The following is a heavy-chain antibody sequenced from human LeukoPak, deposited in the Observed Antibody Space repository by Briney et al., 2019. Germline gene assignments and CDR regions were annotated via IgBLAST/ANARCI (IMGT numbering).Heavy chain of an antibody. CDR2: IYYSGST. V-gene: IGHV4-39*01. Sequence: SETLSLTCTVSGGSFSSSTYYWGWIRQPLGKGLEWIGTIYYSGSTYYSPALKSRVTISVDTSKNQFSLKLSSVTAADTAVYYCARHRGPSYSSGWPYFGYWGQGTLVTVSS. J-gene: IGHJ4*02. CDR3: ARHRGPSYSSGWPYFGY. D-gene: IGHD6-19*01. CDR1: GGSFSSSTYY.